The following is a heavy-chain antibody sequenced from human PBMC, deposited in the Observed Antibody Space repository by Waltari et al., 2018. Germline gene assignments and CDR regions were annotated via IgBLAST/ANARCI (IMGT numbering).Heavy chain of an antibody. CDR2: ISSSSSYI. J-gene: IGHJ4*02. CDR1: GFTFSSYS. D-gene: IGHD3-3*01. CDR3: AREPVNYDFWSGYYGTADY. V-gene: IGHV3-21*01. Sequence: EVQLVESGGGLVKPGGSLRLSCAASGFTFSSYSMNWVRQAPGKGLEWVSSISSSSSYIYYTDSVKGRFTISRDNAKNSLYLQMNSLRAEDTAVYYCAREPVNYDFWSGYYGTADYWGQGTLVTVSS.